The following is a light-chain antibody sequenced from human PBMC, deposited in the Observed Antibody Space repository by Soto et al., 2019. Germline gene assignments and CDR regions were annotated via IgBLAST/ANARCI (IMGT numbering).Light chain of an antibody. CDR1: QSISSW. CDR2: RAS. V-gene: IGKV1-5*03. J-gene: IGKJ4*01. CDR3: QQHNSYSLT. Sequence: DIQMTQSPSTLSASVGDRVTITCRASQSISSWLAWYQQKPGKAPKLLIYRASSLQSGVPSRFSGSRSGTEFTLTISSLQPDDFATYYCQQHNSYSLTFGGGTKVEIK.